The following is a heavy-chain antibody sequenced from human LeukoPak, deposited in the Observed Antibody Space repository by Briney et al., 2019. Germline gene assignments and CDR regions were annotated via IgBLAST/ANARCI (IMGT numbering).Heavy chain of an antibody. CDR2: VDPEDGET. J-gene: IGHJ4*02. CDR1: GYTFTDYY. V-gene: IGHV1-69-2*01. CDR3: ARVIAAAGTSNDY. D-gene: IGHD6-13*01. Sequence: ASVKISCKVSGYTFTDYYMHWVQQAPGKGLEWMGLVDPEDGETIYAEKFQGRVTITADTSTDTAYMHLSSLRSEDTAVYYCARVIAAAGTSNDYWGQGTLVTVSS.